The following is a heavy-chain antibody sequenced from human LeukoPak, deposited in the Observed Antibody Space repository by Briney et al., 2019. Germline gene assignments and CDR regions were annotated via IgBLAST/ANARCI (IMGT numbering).Heavy chain of an antibody. Sequence: SETLSLTCTVSGYSISSGYHWGWIRQPPGKGLEWIGSIYHSGNTYYNASLKSRVTISVDTSRNQFSLKLNSATAADTAVYYCARGVMYWGQGTLVTVSS. V-gene: IGHV4-38-2*02. J-gene: IGHJ4*02. CDR2: IYHSGNT. D-gene: IGHD2-21*01. CDR3: ARGVMY. CDR1: GYSISSGYH.